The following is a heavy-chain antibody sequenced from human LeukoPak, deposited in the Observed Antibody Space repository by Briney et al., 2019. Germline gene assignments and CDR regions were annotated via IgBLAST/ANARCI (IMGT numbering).Heavy chain of an antibody. CDR3: ARGLENSWYTTGALAAY. V-gene: IGHV1-8*02. Sequence: AASVKVSCKASGYTFTSYDINWVRQATGQGLEWMGWMNPNSGNTGYAQKFQGRVAMTRNTSISTAHLEMTSLRSEDTAVYFCARGLENSWYTTGALAAYWGQGTLVTVSS. J-gene: IGHJ4*02. CDR2: MNPNSGNT. D-gene: IGHD6-13*01. CDR1: GYTFTSYD.